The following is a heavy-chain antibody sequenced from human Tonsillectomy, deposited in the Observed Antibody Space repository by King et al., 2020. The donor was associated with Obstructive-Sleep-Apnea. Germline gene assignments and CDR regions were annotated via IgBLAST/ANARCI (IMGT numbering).Heavy chain of an antibody. CDR1: GFTFSTYT. CDR2: ISSNSDSI. J-gene: IGHJ4*02. D-gene: IGHD3-22*01. V-gene: IGHV3-21*01. Sequence: VQLVESGGGLVKPGGSLRLSCAASGFTFSTYTLNWVRQAPGKGLEWVSSISSNSDSIFYADSVKGRFTISRDNAKNSLYLQMDSLRAEDTAVYYCARVGDDPYDSSGYYGHWGQGILVTVSS. CDR3: ARVGDDPYDSSGYYGH.